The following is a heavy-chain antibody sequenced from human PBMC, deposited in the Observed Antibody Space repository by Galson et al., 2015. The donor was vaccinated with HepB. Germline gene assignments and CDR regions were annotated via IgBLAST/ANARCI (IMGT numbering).Heavy chain of an antibody. CDR2: ISGSVGTT. CDR1: GFTFKSYA. Sequence: SLRLSCAASGFTFKSYAMTWVRQAPGKGLEWVSTISGSVGTTYYADSVKGRFTISRDNSKETLYLHMNSLRAEDTAVYYCAKLGGWTYYYYMDVWGKGTTVTVSS. J-gene: IGHJ6*03. CDR3: AKLGGWTYYYYMDV. V-gene: IGHV3-23*01. D-gene: IGHD3-16*01.